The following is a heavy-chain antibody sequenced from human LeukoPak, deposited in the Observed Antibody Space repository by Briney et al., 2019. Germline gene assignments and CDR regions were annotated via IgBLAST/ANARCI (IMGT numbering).Heavy chain of an antibody. V-gene: IGHV3-48*03. J-gene: IGHJ5*02. Sequence: AGSLRLSCAASGFTFSSYEMNWVRQAPGKGLEWVSFITSSANTRYYADSVKGRFTISTDNAKNSLYLQMNSLRADDTDVYYCARLRSKYWFDLWGQGTLVTVSS. CDR2: ITSSANTR. D-gene: IGHD4-11*01. CDR1: GFTFSSYE. CDR3: ARLRSKYWFDL.